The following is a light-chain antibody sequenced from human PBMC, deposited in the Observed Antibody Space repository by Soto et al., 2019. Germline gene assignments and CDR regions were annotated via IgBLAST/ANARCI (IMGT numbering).Light chain of an antibody. CDR2: EVG. V-gene: IGLV2-14*01. J-gene: IGLJ1*01. CDR3: NSYTSSSSDV. Sequence: QSALTQPASVSGSPGQSITISCTGTSSDVGGYNYVSWYQQHPGKAPKLMIFEVGNRPSGVSNRFSGSKSGNTASLTISGLQAEDEADYYCNSYTSSSSDVFGTGTKLTVL. CDR1: SSDVGGYNY.